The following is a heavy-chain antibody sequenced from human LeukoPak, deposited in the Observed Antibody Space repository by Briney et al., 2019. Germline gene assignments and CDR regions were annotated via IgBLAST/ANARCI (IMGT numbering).Heavy chain of an antibody. Sequence: SQTLSLTCTVSGGSISSGDYYWSWIRQPPGKGLEWIGYIYYSGSTYYNPSLKSRVTISVDTSKNQFSLKLGSVTAADTAVYYCARDSVGATSFDYWGQGTLVTVSS. CDR1: GGSISSGDYY. D-gene: IGHD1-26*01. V-gene: IGHV4-30-4*08. CDR3: ARDSVGATSFDY. J-gene: IGHJ4*02. CDR2: IYYSGST.